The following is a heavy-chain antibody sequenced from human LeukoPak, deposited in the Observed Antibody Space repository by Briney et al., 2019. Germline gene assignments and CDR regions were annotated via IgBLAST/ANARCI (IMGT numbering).Heavy chain of an antibody. CDR2: ISYDGSNK. Sequence: GGSLRLSCAASGFTFSSYVMHWVRQAPGKGLEWVAVISYDGSNKYYTDSVKGRFTISRDNSKNTLYLQMNSLRAEDTAVYYCARDRYSSGPYYFDYWGQGTLVTVSS. J-gene: IGHJ4*02. D-gene: IGHD6-19*01. CDR3: ARDRYSSGPYYFDY. V-gene: IGHV3-30-3*01. CDR1: GFTFSSYV.